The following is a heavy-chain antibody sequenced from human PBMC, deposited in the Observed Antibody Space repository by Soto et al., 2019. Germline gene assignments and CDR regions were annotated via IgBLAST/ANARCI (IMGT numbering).Heavy chain of an antibody. Sequence: QVQLQESGPGLVKPSQTLSLTCAVSGASISSGGAYYWSWIRQPPGKGLEWMGYIHYSGSTYYNSSLKSRVTMSVDTAKNRFSLKVSSVTAADTAVYYCARSPKGLGNFDYWGQGTLVTVSS. J-gene: IGHJ4*02. CDR3: ARSPKGLGNFDY. CDR2: IHYSGST. D-gene: IGHD3-10*01. V-gene: IGHV4-30-4*01. CDR1: GASISSGGAYY.